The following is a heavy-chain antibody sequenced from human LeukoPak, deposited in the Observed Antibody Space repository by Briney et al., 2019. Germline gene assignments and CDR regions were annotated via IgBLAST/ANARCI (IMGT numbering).Heavy chain of an antibody. V-gene: IGHV4-34*01. CDR3: ARGRLRSGWYQDLRFDY. D-gene: IGHD6-19*01. J-gene: IGHJ4*02. CDR1: GGSFSGYY. Sequence: SETLSLTCAVYGGSFSGYYWSWIRQPPGKGLEWIGVINHSGSTNYNPSLKSRVTISVDTSKNQFSLKLSSVTAADTAVYYCARGRLRSGWYQDLRFDYWGQGTLVTVSS. CDR2: INHSGST.